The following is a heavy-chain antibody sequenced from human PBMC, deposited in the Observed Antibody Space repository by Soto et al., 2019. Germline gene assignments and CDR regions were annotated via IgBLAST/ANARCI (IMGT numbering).Heavy chain of an antibody. CDR1: GFTFSSYA. CDR2: ISSNGGST. Sequence: GGSLRLSCSASGFTFSSYAMHWVRQAPGKGLEYVSAISSNGGSTYYADSVKGRFTISRDNSKNTLYLQMSSLRAEDTAVYYCVKDPYDFWSGYLFDPWGQGTLVTVSS. J-gene: IGHJ5*02. D-gene: IGHD3-3*01. CDR3: VKDPYDFWSGYLFDP. V-gene: IGHV3-64D*08.